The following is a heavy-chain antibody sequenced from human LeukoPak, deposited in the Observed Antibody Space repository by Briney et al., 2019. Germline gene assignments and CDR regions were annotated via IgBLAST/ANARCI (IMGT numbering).Heavy chain of an antibody. CDR2: IYYSGST. J-gene: IGHJ5*02. D-gene: IGHD2/OR15-2a*01. CDR1: GGSISSGGYS. CDR3: ARGVTPTTYNWFDP. Sequence: SETLSLTCTVSGGSISSGGYSWSWIRQHPGKGLEWIGYIYYSGSTYYNPSLKSRVTISVDTSKNQFSLRLSSVTAADTAVYYCARGVTPTTYNWFDPWGQGTLVTVSS. V-gene: IGHV4-31*03.